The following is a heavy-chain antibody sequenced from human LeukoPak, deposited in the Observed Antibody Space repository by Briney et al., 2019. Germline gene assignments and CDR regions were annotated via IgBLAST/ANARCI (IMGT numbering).Heavy chain of an antibody. CDR1: GFTFSSYA. D-gene: IGHD6-13*01. CDR2: ISGSGGST. Sequence: PGGSLRLSCAASGFTFSSYAMSWVRQAPGKGLEWVSAISGSGGSTYYADSVKGRFTISRDNSKNTLYLQMNSLRAEDTAVYYCARDKGWQLVYYGMDVWGQGTTVTVSS. V-gene: IGHV3-23*01. J-gene: IGHJ6*02. CDR3: ARDKGWQLVYYGMDV.